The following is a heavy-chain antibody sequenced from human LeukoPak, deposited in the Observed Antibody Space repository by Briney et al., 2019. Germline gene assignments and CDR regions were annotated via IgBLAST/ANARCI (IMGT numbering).Heavy chain of an antibody. V-gene: IGHV3-23*01. D-gene: IGHD2-8*01. CDR3: VKGRVSEDGLDF. Sequence: GGSLRLSCAASGFTFSRSAMTWVRQTPGKGLDWVSSISSSGNTYYADSVKGRFTISRDNSKNMLYLQMNSLRAEDTAVYYCVKGRVSEDGLDFWGQGTLVTVSS. CDR2: ISSSGNT. CDR1: GFTFSRSA. J-gene: IGHJ4*02.